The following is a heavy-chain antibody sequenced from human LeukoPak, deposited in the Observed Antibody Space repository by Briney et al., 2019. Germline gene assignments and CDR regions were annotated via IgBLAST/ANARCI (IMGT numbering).Heavy chain of an antibody. V-gene: IGHV1-18*01. CDR2: ISAYNGNT. CDR1: GYTFTNYG. J-gene: IGHJ4*02. CDR3: ARVGYDYVWGSYRPPSYFDY. Sequence: ASVKVSCKASGYTFTNYGISWVRQAPGQGLEWMGWISAYNGNTNYAQKLQGRVTMTTDTSTSTAYMELRSLRSDDTAVYYCARVGYDYVWGSYRPPSYFDYWGQGTLVTVSS. D-gene: IGHD3-16*02.